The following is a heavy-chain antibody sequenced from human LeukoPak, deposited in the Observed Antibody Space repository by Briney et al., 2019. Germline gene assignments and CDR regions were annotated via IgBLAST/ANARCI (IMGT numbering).Heavy chain of an antibody. CDR2: INPNSGGT. Sequence: AASVKVSCKASGYTFTGYYMHWVRQAPGQGLEWMGWINPNSGGTNYAQKFQSRVTMTRNTSISTAYMELSSLRSEDTAVYYCARGAESGYDGYYYYYYGMDVWGQGTTVTVSS. V-gene: IGHV1-2*02. CDR1: GYTFTGYY. CDR3: ARGAESGYDGYYYYYYGMDV. D-gene: IGHD5-12*01. J-gene: IGHJ6*02.